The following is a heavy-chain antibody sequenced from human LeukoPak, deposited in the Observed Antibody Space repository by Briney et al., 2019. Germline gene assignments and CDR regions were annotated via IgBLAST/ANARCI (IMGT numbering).Heavy chain of an antibody. CDR3: ARVVAAAAWLDP. V-gene: IGHV4-59*01. CDR2: IYYSGST. J-gene: IGHJ5*02. D-gene: IGHD6-13*01. Sequence: SETLSLTCTVSGGSITDYYWSWIRQPPGKGLEWIGYIYYSGSTKYNPSLKSRVTISVDTSKKQFSLKVSSVTAADTALYYCARVVAAAAWLDPWGQGILVTVSP. CDR1: GGSITDYY.